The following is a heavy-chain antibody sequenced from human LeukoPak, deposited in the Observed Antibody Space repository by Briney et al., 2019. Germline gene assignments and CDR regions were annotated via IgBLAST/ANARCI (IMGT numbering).Heavy chain of an antibody. D-gene: IGHD3-22*01. J-gene: IGHJ4*02. V-gene: IGHV3-74*01. CDR3: ARAGRSSSGYYTSFDY. CDR2: INSDGSST. CDR1: GFTFSSYW. Sequence: GGSLRLSCAASGFTFSSYWMHWVRHAPGKGLVWVSRINSDGSSTSYADSVKGRLTISRDNAKNTLYLQMNSLRAEDTAVYYCARAGRSSSGYYTSFDYWGQGTLVTVSS.